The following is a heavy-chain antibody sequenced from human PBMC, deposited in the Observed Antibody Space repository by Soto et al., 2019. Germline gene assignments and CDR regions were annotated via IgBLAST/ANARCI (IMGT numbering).Heavy chain of an antibody. CDR1: GFTFSSCA. CDR2: ISYDGSNK. D-gene: IGHD1-26*01. V-gene: IGHV3-30-3*01. CDR3: AREGLGSSYYYYGMDV. Sequence: GGSLRLSCAASGFTFSSCAMHWVRQAPGKGLEWVAVISYDGSNKYYADSVKGRFTISRDNSKNTLYLQMNSLRAEDTAVYYCAREGLGSSYYYYGMDVWGQGTTVTVSS. J-gene: IGHJ6*02.